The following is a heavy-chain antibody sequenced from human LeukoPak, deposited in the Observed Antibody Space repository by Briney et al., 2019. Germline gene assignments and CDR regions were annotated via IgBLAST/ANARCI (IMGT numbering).Heavy chain of an antibody. Sequence: ASVKVSCKASGYTFTSYDINWVRQATGQGLEWMGWINNYNGNTKYSQRFQGRVTMTTDTSTSTAYMELRSLTYDDTAVYYCTRVPELPDYWGQGTLVTVSS. CDR1: GYTFTSYD. J-gene: IGHJ4*02. CDR2: INNYNGNT. V-gene: IGHV1-18*01. D-gene: IGHD2-15*01. CDR3: TRVPELPDY.